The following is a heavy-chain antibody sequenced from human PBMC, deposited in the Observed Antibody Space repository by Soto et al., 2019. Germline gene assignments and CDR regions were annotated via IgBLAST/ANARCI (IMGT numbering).Heavy chain of an antibody. CDR3: AREPYDYDRSGHFDY. CDR1: GGSITSCDYY. CDR2: IYYSGST. J-gene: IGHJ4*02. D-gene: IGHD3-22*01. Sequence: SETLSLTCTVSGGSITSCDYYWNWILHPPGKGLEWIGFIYYSGSTYYNPSLESRVTMSVDTSKNQFSLKLSSVTAADTAVYYCAREPYDYDRSGHFDYWGQGTLVTVSS. V-gene: IGHV4-30-4*01.